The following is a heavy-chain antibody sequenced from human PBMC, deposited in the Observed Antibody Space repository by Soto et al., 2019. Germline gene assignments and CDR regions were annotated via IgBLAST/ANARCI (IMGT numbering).Heavy chain of an antibody. Sequence: GGSLRLSCTASGFTFGDYAMSWFRQAPGKGLEWVGFIRSKAYGGTTEYAASVKGRFTISRDDSKSIAYLQMNSLKTEDTAVYYCARFGNIVVVPSASSPWGQGTLVTVSS. J-gene: IGHJ5*02. CDR3: ARFGNIVVVPSASSP. D-gene: IGHD2-2*01. V-gene: IGHV3-49*03. CDR2: IRSKAYGGTT. CDR1: GFTFGDYA.